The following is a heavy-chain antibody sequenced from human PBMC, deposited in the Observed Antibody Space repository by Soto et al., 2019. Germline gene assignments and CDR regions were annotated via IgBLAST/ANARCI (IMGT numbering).Heavy chain of an antibody. V-gene: IGHV1-58*02. Sequence: SVKVSCKASGFTFTSSAMQWVRQARGQRLEWIGWIVVGSGNTNYAQKFQERVTITRDMSTSTAYMELSSLRSEDTAVYYCAADHYYYYGMDVRGQGTTVTVSS. CDR3: AADHYYYYGMDV. CDR1: GFTFTSSA. CDR2: IVVGSGNT. J-gene: IGHJ6*02.